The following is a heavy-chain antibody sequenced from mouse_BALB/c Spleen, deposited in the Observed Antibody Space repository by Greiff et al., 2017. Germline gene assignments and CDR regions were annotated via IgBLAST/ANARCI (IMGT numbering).Heavy chain of an antibody. D-gene: IGHD2-4*01. Sequence: EVMLVESGGGLVQPGGSLKLSCAASGFTFSSYGMSWVRQTPDKRLELVATINSNGGSTYYPDSVKGRFTISRDNAKNTLYLQMSSLKSEDTAMYYCAREGDYDYTWFAYWGQGTLVTVSA. J-gene: IGHJ3*01. V-gene: IGHV5-6-3*01. CDR2: INSNGGST. CDR1: GFTFSSYG. CDR3: AREGDYDYTWFAY.